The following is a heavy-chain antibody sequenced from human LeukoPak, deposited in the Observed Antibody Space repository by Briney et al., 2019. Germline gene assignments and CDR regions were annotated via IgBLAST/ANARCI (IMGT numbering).Heavy chain of an antibody. D-gene: IGHD3-22*01. V-gene: IGHV3-48*03. Sequence: PGGSLRLSCAASGFTFSSYEMNWVRQAPGKGLEWVSYISSSGSTIYYADSVKGRFTISRDNAKNSLYLQMNSLRAEDTAVYYCARVTPSNGYLVVGAFDIWGQGTMVTVSS. CDR3: ARVTPSNGYLVVGAFDI. CDR1: GFTFSSYE. J-gene: IGHJ3*02. CDR2: ISSSGSTI.